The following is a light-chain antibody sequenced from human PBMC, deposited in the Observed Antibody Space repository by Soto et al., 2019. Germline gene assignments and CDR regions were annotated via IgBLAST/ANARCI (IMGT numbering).Light chain of an antibody. Sequence: DIQMTQSPSSLSASVGDRVTITCRASQGIRDALGWYQQKPGKAPKRLIYAASSLQSGVPSRFSGSGSGTEFTLTISSLQPEDFANYYCLQHNSYPQTFGQGIKVEIK. CDR3: LQHNSYPQT. J-gene: IGKJ1*01. CDR1: QGIRDA. V-gene: IGKV1-17*01. CDR2: AAS.